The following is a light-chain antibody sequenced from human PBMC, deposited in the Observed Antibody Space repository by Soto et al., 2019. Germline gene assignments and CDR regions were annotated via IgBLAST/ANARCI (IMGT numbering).Light chain of an antibody. Sequence: EIVLTQSPATLSLSPGERATLSCRASQSVSSYLAWYQQKPGQAPRLLIYDASNRATGIPARFSGSGSGTDFTLTNSSLEPEDFAVYYCQQRSNWPGITFGQGTRLEIK. CDR2: DAS. V-gene: IGKV3-11*01. J-gene: IGKJ5*01. CDR3: QQRSNWPGIT. CDR1: QSVSSY.